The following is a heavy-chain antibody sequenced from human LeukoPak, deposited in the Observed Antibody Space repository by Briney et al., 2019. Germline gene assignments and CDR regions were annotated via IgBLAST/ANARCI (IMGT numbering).Heavy chain of an antibody. Sequence: PSETLSLTCAAYGGSFSGYYWSWIRQPPGKGLEWIGEINHSGSTNYNPSLKSRVTISVDTSKNQFSLKLSSVTAADTAVYYCARGPRVESYSSGWYANYWGQGTLVTVSS. J-gene: IGHJ4*02. CDR2: INHSGST. D-gene: IGHD6-19*01. V-gene: IGHV4-34*01. CDR1: GGSFSGYY. CDR3: ARGPRVESYSSGWYANY.